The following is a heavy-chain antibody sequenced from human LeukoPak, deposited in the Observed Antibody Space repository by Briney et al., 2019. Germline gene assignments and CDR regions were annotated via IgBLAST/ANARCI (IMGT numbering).Heavy chain of an antibody. J-gene: IGHJ3*01. CDR1: GFTFSVAA. V-gene: IGHV3-23*01. Sequence: PGGSLRLSCAASGFTFSVAAMTWVRQAPGKGLEWVSLIGASGESTYYADSVKGRFTISRDNSKNTLYLQMNSLRDEDTAVYYCASGWYYDSSGYSVDAFDFWGQGTMVTVSS. CDR2: IGASGEST. D-gene: IGHD3-22*01. CDR3: ASGWYYDSSGYSVDAFDF.